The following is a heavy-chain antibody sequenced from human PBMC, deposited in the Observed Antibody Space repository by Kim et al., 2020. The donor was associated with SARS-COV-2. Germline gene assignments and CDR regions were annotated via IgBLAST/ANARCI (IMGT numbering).Heavy chain of an antibody. D-gene: IGHD3-16*02. CDR3: ARGRHYDYVWGSYRPYYFDY. CDR2: IYPGDSDT. V-gene: IGHV5-51*01. Sequence: GESLKISCKGSGYSFTSYWIGWVRQMPGKGLEWMGIIYPGDSDTRYSPSFQGQVTISADKSISTAYLQWSSLKASDTAMYYCARGRHYDYVWGSYRPYYFDYWGQGTLVTVSS. J-gene: IGHJ4*02. CDR1: GYSFTSYW.